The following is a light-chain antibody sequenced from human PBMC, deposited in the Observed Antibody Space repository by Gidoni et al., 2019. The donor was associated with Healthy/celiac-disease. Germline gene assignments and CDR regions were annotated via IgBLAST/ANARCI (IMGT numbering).Light chain of an antibody. CDR3: QQYNNWPPYS. Sequence: IVMTQSPATLSVSPGERATLYCRASQSVSSNLAWYQQKPGQAPRLLIYGASTRATGIPARFSGSGSGTEFTLTISSLQSEDFAVYYCQQYNNWPPYSFGQXTKLEIK. J-gene: IGKJ2*03. CDR2: GAS. V-gene: IGKV3-15*01. CDR1: QSVSSN.